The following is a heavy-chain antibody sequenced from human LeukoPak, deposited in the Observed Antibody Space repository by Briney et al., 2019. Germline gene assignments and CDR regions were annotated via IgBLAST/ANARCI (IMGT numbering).Heavy chain of an antibody. D-gene: IGHD3-22*01. CDR3: ARGATYYESSGYYDY. J-gene: IGHJ4*02. CDR2: IGTAGDT. V-gene: IGHV3-13*01. Sequence: GGSLRLSCAASGFTFSSYDMHWVRQATGKGLEWVSAIGTAGDTYYPGSVKGRFTISRENAKNSLYLQMNSLRAGDTAVYYCARGATYYESSGYYDYWGQGTLVTVSS. CDR1: GFTFSSYD.